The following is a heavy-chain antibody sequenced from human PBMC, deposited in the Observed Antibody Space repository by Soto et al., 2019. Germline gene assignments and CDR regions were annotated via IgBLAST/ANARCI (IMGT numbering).Heavy chain of an antibody. J-gene: IGHJ3*01. Sequence: SETLSLTRAVHSRSFSGYYWVWIRKPPGKGMGWIWKINHGGTSNYTPSHKSRAIISVDTSKNQFSLMLTSVTAEVTALYFCASXSXXXXXXXXXGLXVXXQGXXVT. CDR2: INHGGTS. CDR1: SRSFSGYY. CDR3: ASXSXXXXXXXXXGLXV. D-gene: IGHD3-16*01. V-gene: IGHV4-34*01.